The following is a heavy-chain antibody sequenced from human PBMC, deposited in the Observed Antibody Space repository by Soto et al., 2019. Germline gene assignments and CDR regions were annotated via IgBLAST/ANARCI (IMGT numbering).Heavy chain of an antibody. CDR1: GFTFSTYA. Sequence: EVQRLESGGGLVQPGGSLRLSCSAAGFTFSTYAMNWFRQAPGNGLEWVSAISGSGGRIHYADSVKGRFTISRDNSKNTLYLQMNSLRDEDTAVYHCVKGYWKGDVWGQGTTVTVSS. V-gene: IGHV3-23*01. J-gene: IGHJ6*02. CDR2: ISGSGGRI. CDR3: VKGYWKGDV. D-gene: IGHD1-1*01.